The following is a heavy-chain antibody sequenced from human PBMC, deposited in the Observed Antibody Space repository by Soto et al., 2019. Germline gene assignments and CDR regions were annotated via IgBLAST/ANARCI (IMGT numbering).Heavy chain of an antibody. Sequence: GGSLRLSCAASGFTFTDYYMSWIRQAPGKGLEWVSYISSTGSYTNYADSVKGRFTISRDNANNSLYLQMNSLRSEDTAVYYCARVSPTTSATIHYWGQGTLVTVSS. D-gene: IGHD1-1*01. CDR2: ISSTGSYT. V-gene: IGHV3-11*05. CDR1: GFTFTDYY. J-gene: IGHJ4*02. CDR3: ARVSPTTSATIHY.